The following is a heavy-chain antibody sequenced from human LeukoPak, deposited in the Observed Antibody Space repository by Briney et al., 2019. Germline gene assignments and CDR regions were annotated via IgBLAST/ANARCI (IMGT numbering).Heavy chain of an antibody. J-gene: IGHJ4*02. V-gene: IGHV5-51*01. Sequence: AGASLKISLKGSGFLLTKYWIAWVRQMPGKGLERMGIIYPGDSDTRFSPSFEGQVTTSADQSISTADLQWSSLKAADAAMYYCARRGYGYSTVDYWGQGTLVTVSS. CDR1: GFLLTKYW. CDR3: ARRGYGYSTVDY. D-gene: IGHD5-18*01. CDR2: IYPGDSDT.